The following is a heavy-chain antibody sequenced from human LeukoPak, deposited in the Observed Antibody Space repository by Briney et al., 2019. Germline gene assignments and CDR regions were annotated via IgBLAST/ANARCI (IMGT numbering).Heavy chain of an antibody. V-gene: IGHV4-39*01. CDR1: GGSTSSSVYY. Sequence: PSETLSLTCTVSGGSTSSSVYYWGWISQPPDEGLEWIASIRYSGNTYHNPSLKSRDTISVDTSKNLFSLKVSSVTAADPAVYYCARKPLFASRRHWYYFDSWGQGNLVTVSS. CDR3: ARKPLFASRRHWYYFDS. CDR2: IRYSGNT. D-gene: IGHD2-21*01. J-gene: IGHJ4*02.